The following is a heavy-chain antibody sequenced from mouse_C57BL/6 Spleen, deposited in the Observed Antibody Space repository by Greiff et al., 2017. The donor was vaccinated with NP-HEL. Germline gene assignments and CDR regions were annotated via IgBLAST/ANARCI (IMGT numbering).Heavy chain of an antibody. V-gene: IGHV5-16*01. J-gene: IGHJ1*03. CDR3: ARDREITPYWYFDV. CDR2: INYDGSST. CDR1: GFTFSDYY. D-gene: IGHD2-4*01. Sequence: EVKVVESEGGLVQPGSSMKLSCTASGFTFSDYYMAWVRQVPEKGLEWVANINYDGSSTYYLDSLKSRFIISRDNAKNILYLQMSSLKSEDTATYYCARDREITPYWYFDVWGTGTTVTVSS.